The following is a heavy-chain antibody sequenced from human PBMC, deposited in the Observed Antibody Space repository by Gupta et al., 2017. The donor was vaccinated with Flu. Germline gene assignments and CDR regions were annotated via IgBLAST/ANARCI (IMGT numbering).Heavy chain of an antibody. J-gene: IGHJ6*01. V-gene: IGHV3-30*18. D-gene: IGHD3-10*01. Sequence: EQVEESGGGAVQPGRALRLPGVASGFSFSNSGIRWVHQAPGKGLAWVSDISYDGSNESYAISVLGRFSISRDNSWNTLYLQMKSLLTAANTVFYCSKDGKRNLNIYCMNVWGPGTTVIVSS. CDR1: GFSFSNSG. CDR3: SKDGKRNLNIYCMNV. CDR2: ISYDGSNE.